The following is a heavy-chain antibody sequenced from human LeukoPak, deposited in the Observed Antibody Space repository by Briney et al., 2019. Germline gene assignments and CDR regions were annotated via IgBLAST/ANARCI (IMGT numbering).Heavy chain of an antibody. D-gene: IGHD3-3*01. V-gene: IGHV1-2*02. CDR1: GYTFTYYY. CDR2: INPDSGAT. J-gene: IGHJ4*02. Sequence: ASVKVSCKASGYTFTYYYIHWMRQAPGQGLEWVGWINPDSGATFYAQNFQGRVTITRDTSISTAYMELTSLRSDDTAVYYCARATSIIRYLEVALGYWGQGSLVTVSS. CDR3: ARATSIIRYLEVALGY.